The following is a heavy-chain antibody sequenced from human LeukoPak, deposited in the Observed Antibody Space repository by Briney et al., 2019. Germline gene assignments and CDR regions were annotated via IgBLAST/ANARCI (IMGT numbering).Heavy chain of an antibody. Sequence: GGSLRLSCAASGFTVSSNYMSWVRQAPGKGLEWVSIIYSGGSTYYADSVKGRFTISRDNSKNTLYLQMNSLRAEDTAVYYCAKEYEWELLPGGFDYWGQGTLVTVSS. CDR3: AKEYEWELLPGGFDY. D-gene: IGHD1-26*01. CDR1: GFTVSSNY. CDR2: IYSGGST. V-gene: IGHV3-53*01. J-gene: IGHJ4*02.